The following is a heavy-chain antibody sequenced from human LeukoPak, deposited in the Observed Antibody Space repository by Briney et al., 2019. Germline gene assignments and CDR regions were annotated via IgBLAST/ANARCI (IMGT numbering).Heavy chain of an antibody. D-gene: IGHD3-22*01. Sequence: RPGGSLRLSCAASGFTFSSYGMHWVRQAPGKGLEWVAVISYDGSNKYYADSVKGRFTISRDNSKNTLYLQMNSLRAEDTAVYYCAKVSAGLLPDYWGQGTLVTVSS. J-gene: IGHJ4*02. CDR2: ISYDGSNK. CDR1: GFTFSSYG. V-gene: IGHV3-30*18. CDR3: AKVSAGLLPDY.